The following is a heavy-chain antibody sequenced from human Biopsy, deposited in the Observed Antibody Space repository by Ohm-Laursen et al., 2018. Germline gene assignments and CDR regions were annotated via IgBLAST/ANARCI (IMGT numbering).Heavy chain of an antibody. CDR3: ARATNSIGWPYYYFYGVDV. CDR1: GGSISSDY. D-gene: IGHD6-19*01. Sequence: SETLSLTCTVSGGSISSDYWSWIRQTPGKGLEWIGYIYYSGSTNYNPSLKSRVTISVDTSKNQFSLRLNSVTAADTAVYYCARATNSIGWPYYYFYGVDVWGQGTTVTVPS. V-gene: IGHV4-59*01. CDR2: IYYSGST. J-gene: IGHJ6*02.